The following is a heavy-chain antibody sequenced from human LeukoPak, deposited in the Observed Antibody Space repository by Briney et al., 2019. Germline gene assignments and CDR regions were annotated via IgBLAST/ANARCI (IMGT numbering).Heavy chain of an antibody. Sequence: GGSLRLSCAASGFTFSNYAMSWVRQAPGKGLEWVSYISRSGGTIYYADSVKGRFTISRDNAKNSLYLQMNSLRAEDTAVYYCASIVEEFGELLYDYWGQETLVTVSS. CDR3: ASIVEEFGELLYDY. CDR1: GFTFSNYA. CDR2: ISRSGGTI. V-gene: IGHV3-48*04. J-gene: IGHJ4*02. D-gene: IGHD3-10*01.